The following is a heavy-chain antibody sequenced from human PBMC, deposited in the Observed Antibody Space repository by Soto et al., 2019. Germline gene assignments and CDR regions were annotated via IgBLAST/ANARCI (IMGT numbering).Heavy chain of an antibody. J-gene: IGHJ4*02. D-gene: IGHD4-17*01. Sequence: SETLSLTCTVAGGSIGSYYWSWIRQPPGKGLEWIEYIYYSGSTNYNPSLKSRVTISVDTSKNQFSLKLSSVTGADTAVYYCARHPRLFKSAKSTVTDYWGQGTLVTVSS. V-gene: IGHV4-59*08. CDR3: ARHPRLFKSAKSTVTDY. CDR2: IYYSGST. CDR1: GGSIGSYY.